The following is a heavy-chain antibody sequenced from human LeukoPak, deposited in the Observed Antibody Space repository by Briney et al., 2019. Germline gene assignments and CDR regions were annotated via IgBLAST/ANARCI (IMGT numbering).Heavy chain of an antibody. J-gene: IGHJ5*02. Sequence: SVKVSCKASGGTFSSYAISWVRQAPGQGLEWMGGIIPIFGTANYAQKFQGRVTITADESTSTAYMELSSLRFEDTAVYYCARGDYCSSTSCYNWFDPWGQGTLVTVSS. CDR3: ARGDYCSSTSCYNWFDP. V-gene: IGHV1-69*01. D-gene: IGHD2-2*01. CDR1: GGTFSSYA. CDR2: IIPIFGTA.